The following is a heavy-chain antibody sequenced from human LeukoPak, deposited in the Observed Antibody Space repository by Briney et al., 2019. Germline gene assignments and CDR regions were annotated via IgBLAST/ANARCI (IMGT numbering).Heavy chain of an antibody. J-gene: IGHJ3*02. CDR3: VRSFDI. V-gene: IGHV3-74*01. CDR2: INSDGSRT. Sequence: PGGSLRLSCAAPGFTFSSYWMHWVRQAPGKGLVWVSRINSDGSRTDYADSVKGRFTISRDNAKNTLYLQVNSLTAEDTAIYYCVRSFDIWGQGTMITVSS. CDR1: GFTFSSYW.